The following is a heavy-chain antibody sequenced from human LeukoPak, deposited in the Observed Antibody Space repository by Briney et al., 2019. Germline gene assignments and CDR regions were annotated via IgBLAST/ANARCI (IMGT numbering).Heavy chain of an antibody. V-gene: IGHV4-59*01. CDR3: ARGMTPHSFDY. CDR2: IYYSGST. Sequence: SEALSLTCTVSGGSISSYYWSWIRQPPGKGLEWIGYIYYSGSTNYNPSLKSRVTISVDTSKNQFSLKLSSVTAADTAVYYCARGMTPHSFDYWGQGTLVTVSS. D-gene: IGHD1-20*01. CDR1: GGSISSYY. J-gene: IGHJ4*02.